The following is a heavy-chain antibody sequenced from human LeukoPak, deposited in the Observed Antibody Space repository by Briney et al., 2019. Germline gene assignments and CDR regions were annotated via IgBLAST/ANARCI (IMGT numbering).Heavy chain of an antibody. CDR2: IYYSGST. V-gene: IGHV4-59*12. CDR1: GGSISSYY. D-gene: IGHD1-26*01. Sequence: SETLSLTCTVSGGSISSYYWSWIRQPPGKGLEWIGYIYYSGSTNYNPSLKSRVTISVDTSKNQFSLKLSSVTAADTAVYYCARWEGGSYYDFDYWGQGTLVTVSS. CDR3: ARWEGGSYYDFDY. J-gene: IGHJ4*02.